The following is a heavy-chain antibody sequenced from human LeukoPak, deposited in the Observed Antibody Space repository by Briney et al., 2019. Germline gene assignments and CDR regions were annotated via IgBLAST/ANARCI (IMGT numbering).Heavy chain of an antibody. V-gene: IGHV1-2*02. D-gene: IGHD3-9*01. Sequence: ASVKVSCKAFGYTFTSNYMHWVRQAPGQGPEWMGVISPSGGSTTYAQKFQGRVTMTRDTSISTAYMELSRLRSDDTAVYYCAREGDYDILTGYYHFDYWGQGTLVTVSS. CDR1: GYTFTSNY. J-gene: IGHJ4*02. CDR2: ISPSGGST. CDR3: AREGDYDILTGYYHFDY.